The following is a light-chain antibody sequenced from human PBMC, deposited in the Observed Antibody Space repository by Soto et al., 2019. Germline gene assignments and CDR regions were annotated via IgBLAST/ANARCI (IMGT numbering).Light chain of an antibody. J-gene: IGLJ2*01. V-gene: IGLV2-11*01. CDR1: SSDVGGYNY. CDR2: DVS. CDR3: CSYADNFTLI. Sequence: QSALTQPRSVSGSPGQSVTISCTGTSSDVGGYNYVSWYRQHPGKAPKLMIYDVSKRPSGVPDRFSGSKSGNTASLTITGLQADDEADYYCCSYADNFTLIFGGGTQLTVL.